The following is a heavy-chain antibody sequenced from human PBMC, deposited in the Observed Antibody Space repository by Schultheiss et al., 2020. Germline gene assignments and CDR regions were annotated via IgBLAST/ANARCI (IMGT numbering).Heavy chain of an antibody. V-gene: IGHV4-59*01. J-gene: IGHJ4*02. CDR2: IYYSGST. CDR1: GGSISSYY. Sequence: SETLSLTCTVSGGSISSYYWSWIRQPPGKGLEWIGYIYYSGSTNYNPSLKSRVTISVDTSKNQFSLKLSSVTAADTAVYYCAIAPYSSGWYPFDYWGQGTLVTLSS. D-gene: IGHD6-19*01. CDR3: AIAPYSSGWYPFDY.